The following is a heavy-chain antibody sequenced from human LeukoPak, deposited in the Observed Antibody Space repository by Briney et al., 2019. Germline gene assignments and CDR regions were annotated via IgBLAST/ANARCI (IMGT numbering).Heavy chain of an antibody. V-gene: IGHV3-23*01. Sequence: GGSLRLSCAASGFTFNNYAMTWVRQAPGRGLEWVSVVSGSGDNTNYADSVKGRFTISRDNSKNTLFLQMNSLRTEDTAVYFCARWGNDYSQFDSWGQGTLVTVS. J-gene: IGHJ4*02. CDR1: GFTFNNYA. CDR3: ARWGNDYSQFDS. CDR2: VSGSGDNT. D-gene: IGHD4-11*01.